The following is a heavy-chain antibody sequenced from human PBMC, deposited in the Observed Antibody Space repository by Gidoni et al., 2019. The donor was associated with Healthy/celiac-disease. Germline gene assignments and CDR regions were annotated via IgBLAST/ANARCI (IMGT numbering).Heavy chain of an antibody. J-gene: IGHJ4*02. CDR1: GFTFSSYA. CDR3: AKDLDYGSPFDY. CDR2: ISGSGGST. V-gene: IGHV3-23*01. D-gene: IGHD4-17*01. Sequence: EVQLLESGGGLVQPGGSLRLSCAPSGFTFSSYAMSWVRQAPGKGLEWVSAISGSGGSTYYADAVKGRFTISRDNSKNTLYLQMNSLRAEDTAVYYCAKDLDYGSPFDYWGQGTLVTVSS.